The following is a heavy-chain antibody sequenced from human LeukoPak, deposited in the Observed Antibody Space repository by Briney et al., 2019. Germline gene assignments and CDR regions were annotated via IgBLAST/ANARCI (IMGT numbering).Heavy chain of an antibody. J-gene: IGHJ6*02. D-gene: IGHD3-10*01. CDR1: GYSFTSYW. CDR3: ARQYSGDYYYYYGMDV. Sequence: GESLQISCKGSGYSFTSYWIGWVRQMPGKGLEWMGIIYPGDSDTRYSPSFQGQVTISADKSISTAYLQWSSLKASDTAMYYCARQYSGDYYYYYGMDVWGQGTTVTVSS. CDR2: IYPGDSDT. V-gene: IGHV5-51*01.